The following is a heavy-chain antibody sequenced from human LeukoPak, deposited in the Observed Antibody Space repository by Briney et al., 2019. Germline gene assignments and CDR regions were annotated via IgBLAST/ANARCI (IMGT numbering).Heavy chain of an antibody. CDR3: AGYSGYVHYFDY. D-gene: IGHD5-12*01. CDR2: INHSGST. J-gene: IGHJ4*02. Sequence: SEALSLTCAVYGGSFSGYYWSWIRQPPGKGLEWIGEINHSGSTNYNPSLKSRVTISVDTSKNQFSLKLSSVTAADTAVYYCAGYSGYVHYFDYWGQGTLVTVSS. CDR1: GGSFSGYY. V-gene: IGHV4-34*01.